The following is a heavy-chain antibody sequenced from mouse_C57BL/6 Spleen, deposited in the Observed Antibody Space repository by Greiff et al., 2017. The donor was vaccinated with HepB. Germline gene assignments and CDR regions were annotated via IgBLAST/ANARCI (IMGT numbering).Heavy chain of an antibody. J-gene: IGHJ4*01. CDR2: IDPSDSET. CDR3: ARHGGSDYDMDY. Sequence: QVQLQQPGAELVRPGSSVKLSCKASGYTFTSYWMHWVKQRPIQGLEWIGNIDPSDSETHYNQKFKDKATLTVDKSSSTAYMQLSSMASEDSAVYDCARHGGSDYDMDYWGEGTSGIVAA. V-gene: IGHV1-52*01. CDR1: GYTFTSYW.